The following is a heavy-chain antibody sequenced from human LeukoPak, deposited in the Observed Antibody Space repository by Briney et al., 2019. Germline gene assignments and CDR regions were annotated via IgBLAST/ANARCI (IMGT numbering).Heavy chain of an antibody. CDR2: IYYSGST. CDR1: GGSISSGGYY. CDR3: ARGEWFGELLPYFDY. V-gene: IGHV4-31*03. J-gene: IGHJ4*02. Sequence: SETLSLTCTVSGGSISSGGYYWSWIRQHPGKGLEWIGYIYYSGSTYYNPSLKSRVTISVDTSKNQLSLKLSSVTAADTAVHYCARGEWFGELLPYFDYWGQGTLVTVSS. D-gene: IGHD3-10*01.